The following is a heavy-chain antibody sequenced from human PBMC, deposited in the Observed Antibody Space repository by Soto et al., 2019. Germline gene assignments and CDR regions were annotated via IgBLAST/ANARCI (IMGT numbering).Heavy chain of an antibody. V-gene: IGHV3-30*18. Sequence: PGGSLRLSCAASGFTFSSYGMHWVRQAPGKGQERVAVISYDGSNKYYADSVKGRFTISRDNSKNTLYLQMNSLRAEDTAVYYCAKVSTYFWSGYPQYYFDYWRQATLVTV. CDR1: GFTFSSYG. J-gene: IGHJ4*02. D-gene: IGHD3-3*01. CDR3: AKVSTYFWSGYPQYYFDY. CDR2: ISYDGSNK.